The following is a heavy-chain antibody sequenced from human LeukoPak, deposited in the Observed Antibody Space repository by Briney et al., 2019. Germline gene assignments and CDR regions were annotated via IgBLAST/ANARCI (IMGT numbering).Heavy chain of an antibody. V-gene: IGHV4-31*03. D-gene: IGHD1-20*01. CDR1: GGSISSGGYY. Sequence: PSETLSLTCTVSGGSISSGGYYWSWIRQHPGKGLEWIGYFYYSGSTYYNPSLESRLTISVDTSKNQFSLKLNSVTAADTAVYYCARGGRYDSFDYWGQGTLVTVSS. J-gene: IGHJ4*02. CDR2: FYYSGST. CDR3: ARGGRYDSFDY.